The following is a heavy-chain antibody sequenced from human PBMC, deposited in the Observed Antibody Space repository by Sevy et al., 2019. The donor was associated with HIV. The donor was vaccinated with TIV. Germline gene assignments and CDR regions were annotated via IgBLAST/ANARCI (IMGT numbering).Heavy chain of an antibody. V-gene: IGHV4-39*01. Sequence: SETLSLTCTVSGASISSSGYYWGWIRQRPGKGLEWIARINYSGSAFYNPSLKSRVTISADTSKYQFSLDLNSLTAADTAIYYCAGPILTYNNGWSYYDYWGQGTVVTVSS. CDR3: AGPILTYNNGWSYYDY. J-gene: IGHJ4*02. CDR2: INYSGSA. D-gene: IGHD6-19*01. CDR1: GASISSSGYY.